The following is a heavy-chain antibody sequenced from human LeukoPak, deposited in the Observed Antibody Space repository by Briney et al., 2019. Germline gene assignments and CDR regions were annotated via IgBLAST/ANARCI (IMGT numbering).Heavy chain of an antibody. J-gene: IGHJ4*02. V-gene: IGHV3-23*01. D-gene: IGHD5-12*01. CDR2: IRGSGDAT. CDR3: ARDARLVAFDN. CDR1: GFTFNSYG. Sequence: GGSLRLSCAASGFTFNSYGMSWVRQAPGKGLEWVAGIRGSGDATYYADSVKGRFTISRDNYKNTLYLQMNSLRAEDTAVYYCARDARLVAFDNWGQGTLVTVSS.